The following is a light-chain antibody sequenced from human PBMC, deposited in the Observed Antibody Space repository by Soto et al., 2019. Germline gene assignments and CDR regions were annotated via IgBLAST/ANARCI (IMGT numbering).Light chain of an antibody. CDR3: QVWDSSTDLVI. CDR1: NIGSES. V-gene: IGLV3-21*04. J-gene: IGLJ2*01. CDR2: YNR. Sequence: SYELTQPPSVSVAPGKTAMITCGGNNIGSESVHWYQQKPGQAPVLVIYYNRDRPSGIPERFSGSNSGNTATLTISRVEAGDEADYYCQVWDSSTDLVIFGGGTKVTVL.